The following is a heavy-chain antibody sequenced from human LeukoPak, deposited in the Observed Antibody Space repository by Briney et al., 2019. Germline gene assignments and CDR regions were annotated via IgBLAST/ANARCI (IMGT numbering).Heavy chain of an antibody. Sequence: GGSLRLSCAASGFTFSSYAMSWVRQAPGKGLEWVSAISGSGGSTYYADSVKGRFTISRDNSKNTLYLQMNSLRAEDTAVYYCAKDPNSGNYYPYYFDYWGQGTLVTVSS. CDR1: GFTFSSYA. CDR3: AKDPNSGNYYPYYFDY. V-gene: IGHV3-23*01. CDR2: ISGSGGST. D-gene: IGHD1-26*01. J-gene: IGHJ4*02.